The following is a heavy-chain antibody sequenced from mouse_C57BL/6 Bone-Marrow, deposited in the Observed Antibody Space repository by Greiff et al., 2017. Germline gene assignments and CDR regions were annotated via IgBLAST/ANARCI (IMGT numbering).Heavy chain of an antibody. CDR1: GYTFTSYW. CDR2: IDPSDSET. D-gene: IGHD2-4*01. V-gene: IGHV1-52*01. Sequence: VQLQQPGAELVRPGSSVKLSCKASGYTFTSYWMHWVKQRPIQGLEWIGNIDPSDSETHYNQKFKDKATLTVAKSSSTAYMQLSSLTSEDSAVYYCARRYYDYDDGTGSVWGTGTTVTVSS. CDR3: ARRYYDYDDGTGSV. J-gene: IGHJ1*03.